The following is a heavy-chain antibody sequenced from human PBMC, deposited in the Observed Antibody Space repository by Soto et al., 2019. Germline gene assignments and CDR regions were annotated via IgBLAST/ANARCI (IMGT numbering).Heavy chain of an antibody. CDR2: LNPSGTGA. CDR3: AREFTHYYGMDV. CDR1: GYSFTSYY. V-gene: IGHV1-46*01. Sequence: EASVKVSCKASGYSFTSYYMHWVRQAPGQGLEWMGVLNPSGTGATYAQNFQGRVTMTRDTSTSTVYMELSSLRSEDTAIYYCAREFTHYYGMDVWGQGTTVTVSS. J-gene: IGHJ6*02.